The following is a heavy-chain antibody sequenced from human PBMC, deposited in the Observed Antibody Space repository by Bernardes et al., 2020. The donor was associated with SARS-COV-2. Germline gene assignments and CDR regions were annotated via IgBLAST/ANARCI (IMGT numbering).Heavy chain of an antibody. CDR3: ARYPYGDYEYYFDY. J-gene: IGHJ4*02. V-gene: IGHV3-9*01. CDR2: ISWNSGSI. CDR1: GFTFDDYA. D-gene: IGHD4-17*01. Sequence: GGSLRLSCAASGFTFDDYAMHWVRQAPGKGLEWVSGISWNSGSIGYADYVKGRFTISRDNAKNSLYLKMNSLRAEDTALYHCARYPYGDYEYYFDYWGQGTLVTVSS.